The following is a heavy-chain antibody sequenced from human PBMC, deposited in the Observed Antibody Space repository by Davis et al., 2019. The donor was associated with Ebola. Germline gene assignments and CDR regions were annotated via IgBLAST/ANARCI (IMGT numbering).Heavy chain of an antibody. CDR1: GYSFTSYW. Sequence: KVSCKGSGYSFTSYWIGWVRQMPGKGLEWMGIIYPGDSDTRYNPSFQGQVTISADKSISTAYLQWSSLKASDTAMYYCARPSSGWQNWYFDLWGRGTLVTVSS. V-gene: IGHV5-51*01. CDR2: IYPGDSDT. J-gene: IGHJ2*01. CDR3: ARPSSGWQNWYFDL. D-gene: IGHD6-19*01.